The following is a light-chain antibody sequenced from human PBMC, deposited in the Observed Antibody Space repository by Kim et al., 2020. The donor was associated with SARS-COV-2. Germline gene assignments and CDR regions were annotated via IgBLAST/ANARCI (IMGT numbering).Light chain of an antibody. CDR2: SAS. V-gene: IGKV3-20*01. J-gene: IGKJ1*01. CDR3: HQYGSAPRT. CDR1: QSVSSSY. Sequence: EIVLTQSPGTLSLSPGERATLSCRASQSVSSSYLAWYQQKPGQAPRLLIYSASSRATGIPDRFSGSVSGTDFTLTISRLEPEDFAVYYCHQYGSAPRTLGQGTKVDIK.